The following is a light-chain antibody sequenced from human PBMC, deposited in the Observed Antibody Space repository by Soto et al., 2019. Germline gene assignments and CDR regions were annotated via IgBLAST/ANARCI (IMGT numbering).Light chain of an antibody. Sequence: GDRVTITCRASQNINNWLAWYQQKPGKVPHLLIYDASILETGVPSRFSGSGFGTEFTLTISCLQSEDFATYYCQQYYSYPLTFGGGTKLDIK. CDR3: QQYYSYPLT. CDR2: DAS. V-gene: IGKV1-5*01. J-gene: IGKJ4*01. CDR1: QNINNW.